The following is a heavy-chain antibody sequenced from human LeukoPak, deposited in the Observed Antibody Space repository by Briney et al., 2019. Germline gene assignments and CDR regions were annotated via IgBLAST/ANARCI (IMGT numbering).Heavy chain of an antibody. Sequence: GGSLRLSCAASGFTISRHYMRWVRQATGKGLEWVTLSDSGSSTYYSDSVEGRFTISRDNSKSMLFLQMNSLRADAAAVYYCARGTDVDGYIHAAFDCWGQGALVS. CDR3: ARGTDVDGYIHAAFDC. D-gene: IGHD5-24*01. V-gene: IGHV3-53*01. CDR1: GFTISRHY. J-gene: IGHJ4*02. CDR2: SDSGSST.